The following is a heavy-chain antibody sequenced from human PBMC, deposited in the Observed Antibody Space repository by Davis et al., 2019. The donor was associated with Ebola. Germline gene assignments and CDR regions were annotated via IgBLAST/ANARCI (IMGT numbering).Heavy chain of an antibody. CDR2: ISYDGSNK. V-gene: IGHV3-30-3*01. J-gene: IGHJ5*02. Sequence: GESLKISCVASGFTFSSYAMHWVRQAPGKGLEWVAVISYDGSNKYYADSVKGRFTISRDNAKNTLYLQMNSLRAEDTAVYYCARDAGYNWFDPWGQGTLVTVSS. CDR3: ARDAGYNWFDP. CDR1: GFTFSSYA.